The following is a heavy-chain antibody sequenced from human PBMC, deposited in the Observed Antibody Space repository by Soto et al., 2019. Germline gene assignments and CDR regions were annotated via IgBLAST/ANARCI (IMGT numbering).Heavy chain of an antibody. D-gene: IGHD3-10*01. CDR1: GYTFTAYY. V-gene: IGHV1-2*02. Sequence: QVQLVQSGAELKEPGDSVRVSCKASGYTFTAYYIHWVRQTPGQGLEWMGWINPRFGDTSYAQDFQGRVSMTRDTSISTVYMELSRLTSDDTAIYHCARNMDYYYGPGSGNGHGFWGQGTTVTVFS. CDR3: ARNMDYYYGPGSGNGHGF. J-gene: IGHJ6*02. CDR2: INPRFGDT.